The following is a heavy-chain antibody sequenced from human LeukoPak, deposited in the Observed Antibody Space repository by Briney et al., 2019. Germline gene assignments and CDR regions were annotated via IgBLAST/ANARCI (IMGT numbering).Heavy chain of an antibody. CDR3: AGVGVVVPADLFDY. Sequence: SETLSLTCTVSGGSISSYYWSWIRQPAGKGLEWIGRIYTSGSTNYNPSLKSRVTMSVDTSKNQFSLKLSSVTAADTAVYYCAGVGVVVPADLFDYWGQGTLVTVSS. CDR2: IYTSGST. D-gene: IGHD2-2*01. V-gene: IGHV4-4*07. CDR1: GGSISSYY. J-gene: IGHJ4*02.